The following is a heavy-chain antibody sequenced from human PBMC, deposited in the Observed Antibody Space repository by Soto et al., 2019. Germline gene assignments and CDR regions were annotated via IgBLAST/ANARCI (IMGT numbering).Heavy chain of an antibody. Sequence: GGSLRLSCAASGFTFSSYAMSWVRQAPGKGLEWVSAISGSGGSTYYADSVKGRFTISRDNSKNTLYLQMNSLRAEDPAVYYCASSRGATIGFDYWGQGTLVTVSS. CDR2: ISGSGGST. CDR1: GFTFSSYA. J-gene: IGHJ4*02. V-gene: IGHV3-23*01. CDR3: ASSRGATIGFDY. D-gene: IGHD5-12*01.